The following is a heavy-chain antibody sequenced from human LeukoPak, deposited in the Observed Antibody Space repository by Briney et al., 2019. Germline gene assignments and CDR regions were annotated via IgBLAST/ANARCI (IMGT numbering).Heavy chain of an antibody. D-gene: IGHD6-13*01. J-gene: IGHJ4*02. V-gene: IGHV4-34*01. CDR2: INHSGST. CDR1: GESFNNYY. CDR3: ARKDSSWYAGGLDY. Sequence: PSETLSLTCAVYGESFNNYYWTWIRQSLGKGLEWIGEINHSGSTNYNPSLKSRLSISVDPSKNQFSLKLSSVTAADTAVYYCARKDSSWYAGGLDYWGQGTLVTVSS.